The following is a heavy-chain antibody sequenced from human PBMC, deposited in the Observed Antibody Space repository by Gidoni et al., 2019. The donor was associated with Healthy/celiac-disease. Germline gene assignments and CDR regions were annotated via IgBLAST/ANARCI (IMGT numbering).Heavy chain of an antibody. J-gene: IGHJ4*02. CDR3: AKVDKWNYYDSSGYHYFDY. Sequence: EVQLLESGGGLVQPGGSLRLSCAASGFTFSSYAMRWVRQAPGKGLEWVSAISGSCGSTYYADSVKCRFTISRDNSKNTLYLQMNSLRAEDTAVYYCAKVDKWNYYDSSGYHYFDYWGQGTLVTVSS. V-gene: IGHV3-23*01. CDR2: ISGSCGST. D-gene: IGHD3-22*01. CDR1: GFTFSSYA.